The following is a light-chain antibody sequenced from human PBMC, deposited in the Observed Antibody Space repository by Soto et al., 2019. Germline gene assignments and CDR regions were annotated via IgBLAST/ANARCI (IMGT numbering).Light chain of an antibody. CDR1: QSVSRY. Sequence: EIVLTQSPATLSLSPGERATLSCRASQSVSRYLAWYQQKPGQAPRLFISDASSRAAGIPDRFSGSGSGTDFTLTISSLEPEDFAVYYCQQRSSWPPAFGPGTKVDFK. CDR3: QQRSSWPPA. CDR2: DAS. V-gene: IGKV3-11*01. J-gene: IGKJ3*01.